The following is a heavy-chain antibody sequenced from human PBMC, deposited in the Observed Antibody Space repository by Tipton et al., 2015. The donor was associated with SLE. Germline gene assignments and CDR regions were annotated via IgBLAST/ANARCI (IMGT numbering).Heavy chain of an antibody. CDR2: IYYTGTS. Sequence: TLSLTCTISGGSINSHYWSWIRQAPGKRLEWIGYIYYTGTSNRNTSLQSRATMFIDTAKKEFSLKLSSVSAADTAVYYCARSQLRVYYGLDVWGQGTTVTVSS. J-gene: IGHJ6*02. CDR1: GGSINSHY. V-gene: IGHV4-59*11. CDR3: ARSQLRVYYGLDV. D-gene: IGHD4-17*01.